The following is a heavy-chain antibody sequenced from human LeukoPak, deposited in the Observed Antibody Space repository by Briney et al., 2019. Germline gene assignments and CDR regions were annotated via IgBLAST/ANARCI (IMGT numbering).Heavy chain of an antibody. Sequence: SETLSLTCSVSGGSMSNYCWSCIRQPAGKGLECIGRIYSSGSTNYNPSLKSRVTMSIDTSKDQFSLKLSSVTAADTAVYYCARGFHSNFFWFDPWGQGTLVTVSS. V-gene: IGHV4-4*07. CDR3: ARGFHSNFFWFDP. J-gene: IGHJ5*02. CDR2: IYSSGST. D-gene: IGHD4-11*01. CDR1: GGSMSNYC.